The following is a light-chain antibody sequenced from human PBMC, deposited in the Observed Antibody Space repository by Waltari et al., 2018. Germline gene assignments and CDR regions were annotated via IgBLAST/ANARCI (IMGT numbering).Light chain of an antibody. J-gene: IGLJ1*01. CDR1: SSDVGGYNY. Sequence: QSALTQPASVSGSPGQSITISCTGTSSDVGGYNYVSWYQHHPGKAPKLMIYEVSNRASGVSKRFSGAKSGNTASLTISGLQPDDEADYYCNSYTSSITRVFGTGTKVTVL. CDR3: NSYTSSITRV. CDR2: EVS. V-gene: IGLV2-14*01.